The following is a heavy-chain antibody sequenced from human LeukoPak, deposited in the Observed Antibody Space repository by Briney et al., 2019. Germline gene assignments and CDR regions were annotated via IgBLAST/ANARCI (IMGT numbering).Heavy chain of an antibody. J-gene: IGHJ4*02. CDR1: GYTFTNYA. Sequence: GGSLRLSCALSGYTFTNYAMSWVRQAPGKGLEWVSAISGSGARTYYADSVKGRFTVSRDNSKNTVYLQMNSLRAEDRAVYYCAKEQTSSGFFDYWGQGTLVTVSS. D-gene: IGHD3-10*01. V-gene: IGHV3-23*01. CDR3: AKEQTSSGFFDY. CDR2: ISGSGART.